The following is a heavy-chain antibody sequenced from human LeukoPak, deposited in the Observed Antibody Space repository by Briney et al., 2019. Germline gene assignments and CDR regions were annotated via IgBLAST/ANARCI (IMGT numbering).Heavy chain of an antibody. D-gene: IGHD6-13*01. CDR3: ATPNGAAAGRKDAFDV. V-gene: IGHV3-21*01. J-gene: IGHJ3*01. CDR1: GFTFSSYS. Sequence: GGSLRLSCAASGFTFSSYSMNWVRQAPGKGLEWVSSISCSSSYIYYADSVKGRFTISRDNAKNSLYLQMNSLRAEDTAVYYCATPNGAAAGRKDAFDVWGQGTMVTVSS. CDR2: ISCSSSYI.